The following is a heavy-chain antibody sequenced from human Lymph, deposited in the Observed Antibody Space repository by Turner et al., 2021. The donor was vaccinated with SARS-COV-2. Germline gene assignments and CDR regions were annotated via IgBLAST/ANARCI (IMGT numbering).Heavy chain of an antibody. CDR2: IHYSGST. Sequence: QVQLQKSGPGLVRPSETLFRTCTGPGGSIRSYYWSWIRQPPGKGLEWIGYIHYSGSTNYNLSLKSRVTISVDTSKNQFSLKLSSVTAADTAVYYCARHGFSGWYGGGMDVWGQGTTVTVSS. J-gene: IGHJ6*02. D-gene: IGHD6-19*01. CDR1: GGSIRSYY. CDR3: ARHGFSGWYGGGMDV. V-gene: IGHV4-59*08.